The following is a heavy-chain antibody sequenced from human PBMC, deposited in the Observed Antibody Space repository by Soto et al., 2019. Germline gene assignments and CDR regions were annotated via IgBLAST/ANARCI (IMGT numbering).Heavy chain of an antibody. J-gene: IGHJ4*02. V-gene: IGHV4-31*03. Sequence: QVQLQESGPGLVKPSQTLSLTCTVSGGSISSGGYYWSWIRQHPGKGLAWIGYIYYSGSTYYNPYLKSRFTMSVDTSKNQFSLKLSSVTAADTAVYYCARGPGTMAKIDYWGQGTLVTVSS. D-gene: IGHD3-10*01. CDR1: GGSISSGGYY. CDR2: IYYSGST. CDR3: ARGPGTMAKIDY.